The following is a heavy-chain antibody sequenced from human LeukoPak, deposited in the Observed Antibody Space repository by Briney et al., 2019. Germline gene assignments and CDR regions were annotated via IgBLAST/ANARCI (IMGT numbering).Heavy chain of an antibody. Sequence: GGSLRLSCAASGFAFNNYGMHWVRQAPGKGLEWVALIWYDGTNKYYGDSVKGRFTISRDNSKNTLYLQMNSLRAEDTAVYYCARGRFGELSVATFDIWGQGTMVTVSS. D-gene: IGHD3-10*01. CDR1: GFAFNNYG. CDR3: ARGRFGELSVATFDI. V-gene: IGHV3-33*01. CDR2: IWYDGTNK. J-gene: IGHJ3*02.